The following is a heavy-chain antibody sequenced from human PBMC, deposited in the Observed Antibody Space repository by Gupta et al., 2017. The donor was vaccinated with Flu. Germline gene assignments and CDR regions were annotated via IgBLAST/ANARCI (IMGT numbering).Heavy chain of an antibody. Sequence: EVQLLESGGGLVQPGGSLRLSCAASGFTFSSYAMSWVRQAPGKGLEWVSAISGSGGSTYYADSVKGRFTISRDNSKNTLYLQMNSLRAEDTAVYYCAKVFFSRPYYDSSGYYPSCFDYWGQGTLVTVSS. CDR1: GFTFSSYA. D-gene: IGHD3-22*01. J-gene: IGHJ4*02. CDR3: AKVFFSRPYYDSSGYYPSCFDY. CDR2: ISGSGGST. V-gene: IGHV3-23*01.